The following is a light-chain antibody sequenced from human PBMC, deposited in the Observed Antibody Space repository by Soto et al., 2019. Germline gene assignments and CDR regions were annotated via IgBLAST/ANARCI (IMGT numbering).Light chain of an antibody. Sequence: EIVMTQSPATLSVSPGERATLSCRASQSVSSNLAWYQQKPGQAPRLLIYGASTRATGIPARFSGSGSGTEFPLTISSLQSEYFAVYYCQQYNNWITFGQGTRLEMK. CDR1: QSVSSN. V-gene: IGKV3-15*01. J-gene: IGKJ5*01. CDR3: QQYNNWIT. CDR2: GAS.